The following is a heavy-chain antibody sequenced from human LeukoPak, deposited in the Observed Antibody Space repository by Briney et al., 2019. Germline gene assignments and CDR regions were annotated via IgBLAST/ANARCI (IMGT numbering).Heavy chain of an antibody. CDR3: ARVSRIVSTFGVVIIDAFDV. V-gene: IGHV3-74*01. CDR2: INTDGSYT. J-gene: IGHJ3*01. Sequence: GGSLRLSCAASGFTFSTYWMHLVRQAPGKGLVWVSRINTDGSYTTYADSVKGRFTISRDNAKNTLYLQMSSLIAEDTAVYYCARVSRIVSTFGVVIIDAFDVWGQGTMVTVSS. D-gene: IGHD3-3*01. CDR1: GFTFSTYW.